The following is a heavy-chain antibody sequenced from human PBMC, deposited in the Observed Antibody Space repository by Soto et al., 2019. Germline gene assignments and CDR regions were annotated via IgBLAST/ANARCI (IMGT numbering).Heavy chain of an antibody. CDR3: AKDANWSYDL. CDR1: GFTFRSYW. J-gene: IGHJ2*01. CDR2: IYSEGRT. Sequence: GGSLRLSCATSGFTFRSYWMSWVRQAPGKGLEWVAVIYSEGRTYYADSVKGRFSISRDSSKNTVYLQMNSLRAEDTAVYYCAKDANWSYDLWGRGNLVTVSS. V-gene: IGHV3-53*01.